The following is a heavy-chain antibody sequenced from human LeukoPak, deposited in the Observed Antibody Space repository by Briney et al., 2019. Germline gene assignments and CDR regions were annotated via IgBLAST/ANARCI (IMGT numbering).Heavy chain of an antibody. Sequence: PGGSLRLSCAASGFTFSSYSMNWVRQAPGKGLEWVSSISSSSSYIYYADSVKGRFTISRDSAKNSLYLQMNSLRAEDTAVYYCARAPYGSGLVDYWGQGTLVTVSS. CDR2: ISSSSSYI. D-gene: IGHD3-10*01. V-gene: IGHV3-21*01. CDR1: GFTFSSYS. CDR3: ARAPYGSGLVDY. J-gene: IGHJ4*02.